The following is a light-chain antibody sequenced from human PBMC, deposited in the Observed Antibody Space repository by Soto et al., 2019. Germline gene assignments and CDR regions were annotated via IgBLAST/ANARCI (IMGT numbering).Light chain of an antibody. J-gene: IGKJ5*01. CDR3: QQYGGSPIT. Sequence: PGTLSLSPGGRATLSCRASQIISNNYLAWYQQKPGRAPRLLIYDASSRATGIPDRFSGSGSGTDFTLTITRPEPEDFVIYYCQQYGGSPITFGQGTRLEIK. CDR1: QIISNNY. V-gene: IGKV3-20*01. CDR2: DAS.